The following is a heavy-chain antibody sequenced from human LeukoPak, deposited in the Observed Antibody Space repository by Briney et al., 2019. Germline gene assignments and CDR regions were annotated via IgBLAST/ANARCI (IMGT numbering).Heavy chain of an antibody. CDR1: GFTFDDYA. CDR3: ARDGSSSWYVFRWFDP. D-gene: IGHD6-13*01. V-gene: IGHV3-9*01. CDR2: ISWNSGSI. J-gene: IGHJ5*02. Sequence: GGSLRLSCAASGFTFDDYAMHWVRQAPGKGLEWVSGISWNSGSIGYADSVKGRFTISRDNAKNSLYLQMNSLRAEDTALYYCARDGSSSWYVFRWFDPWGQGTLVTVSS.